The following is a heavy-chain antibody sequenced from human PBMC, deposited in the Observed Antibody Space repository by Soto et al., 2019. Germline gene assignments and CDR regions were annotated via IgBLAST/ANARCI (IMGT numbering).Heavy chain of an antibody. CDR2: IYYSGST. V-gene: IGHV4-59*08. CDR3: ARHLGAAPYNWFDP. CDR1: GGSISSYY. Sequence: SETLSLTCTVSGGSISSYYWSWIRQPPGKGLEWIGYIYYSGSTNYNPSLKSRVSISVDTSKNQFSLKLNSVTAADPAVYYCARHLGAAPYNWFDPWGQGTVVTVSS. D-gene: IGHD6-6*01. J-gene: IGHJ5*02.